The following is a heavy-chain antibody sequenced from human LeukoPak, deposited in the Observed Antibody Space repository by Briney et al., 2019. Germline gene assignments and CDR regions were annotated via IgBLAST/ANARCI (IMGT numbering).Heavy chain of an antibody. CDR1: GFTFSNAW. Sequence: NPGGSLRLSCAASGFTFSNAWMSWVRQAPGKGLEWVGRVKSKTDGGTTDYAAPVKGRFTISRDDSKNTLYLQMNSLKTEDTAVYYCTTWIGEFDAFDIWGQGTTVTVSS. J-gene: IGHJ3*02. V-gene: IGHV3-15*01. CDR3: TTWIGEFDAFDI. D-gene: IGHD3-10*01. CDR2: VKSKTDGGTT.